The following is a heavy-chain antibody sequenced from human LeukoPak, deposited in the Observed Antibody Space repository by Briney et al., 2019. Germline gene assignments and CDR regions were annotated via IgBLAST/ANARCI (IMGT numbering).Heavy chain of an antibody. D-gene: IGHD1-26*01. CDR1: GYTFTGYY. CDR2: INPNSGGT. V-gene: IGHV1-2*02. CDR3: ARGGELINQLCYNWFDP. Sequence: ASVKVSCKASGYTFTGYYMHWVRQAPGQGLEWMGWINPNSGGTNYAQKFQGRVTMTRDTSISTAYMELSRLRSDDTAVYYCARGGELINQLCYNWFDPWGQGTLVTVSS. J-gene: IGHJ5*02.